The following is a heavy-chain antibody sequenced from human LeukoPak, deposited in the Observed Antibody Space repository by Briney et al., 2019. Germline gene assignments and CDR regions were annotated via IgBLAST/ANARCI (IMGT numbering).Heavy chain of an antibody. J-gene: IGHJ4*01. CDR3: ARDYGLQRVFDY. CDR1: GYTFTAYA. CDR2: INADNDNT. D-gene: IGHD1-1*01. V-gene: IGHV1-3*01. Sequence: ASVKVSCKASGYTFTAYAMHWVRRAPGQRLEWMGWINADNDNTKYSQKFQGRVTITRDTSASTVYMELSSLRSEDTAVYYCARDYGLQRVFDYWGHGTLVTVSS.